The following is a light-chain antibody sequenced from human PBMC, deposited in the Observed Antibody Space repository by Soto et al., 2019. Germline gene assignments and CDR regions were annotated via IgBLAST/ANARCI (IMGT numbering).Light chain of an antibody. CDR1: HDINNY. CDR2: DAS. CDR3: HQYDSLPIT. V-gene: IGKV1-33*01. Sequence: DVQLTQSPASLSASVGDTVTITCQATHDINNYLNWIEQNPGKAPTLLIQDASTLATGVPSRFSGSASVTDFTFTISSLQPEDIGTYFCHQYDSLPITFGEGTRVEIK. J-gene: IGKJ4*01.